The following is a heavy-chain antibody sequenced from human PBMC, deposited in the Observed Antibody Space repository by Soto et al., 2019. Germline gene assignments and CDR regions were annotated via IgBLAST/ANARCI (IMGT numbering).Heavy chain of an antibody. D-gene: IGHD2-2*01. CDR3: ARQPRSCSWCFDS. V-gene: IGHV4-39*01. J-gene: IGHJ4*02. CDR2: MDYSGNT. CDR1: ADSISSSYYY. Sequence: PSETLSLTCSVSADSISSSYYYWGWIRQPPGKGLEWVGSMDYSGNTYYNPSLRSRVALSVDTSRNQFSLKLNSVTAADTAVYWCARQPRSCSWCFDSWGQGTLVTVSS.